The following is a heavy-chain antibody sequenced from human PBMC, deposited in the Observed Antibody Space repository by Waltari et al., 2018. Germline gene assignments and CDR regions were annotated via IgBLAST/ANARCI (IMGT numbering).Heavy chain of an antibody. CDR3: ARLSYHIVTGYGWFDP. V-gene: IGHV4-39*01. D-gene: IGHD3-9*01. CDR2: ISYSAST. Sequence: QLQLQESGPGLVKPSETLSLTCTVSGGSISSESYYWGWIRQPPGKGLEWIGIISYSASTYYNPSLKSRVTISVDTSKIQFSLKLSSVTAADTAVYYCARLSYHIVTGYGWFDPWGLGTLVTVSS. CDR1: GGSISSESYY. J-gene: IGHJ5*02.